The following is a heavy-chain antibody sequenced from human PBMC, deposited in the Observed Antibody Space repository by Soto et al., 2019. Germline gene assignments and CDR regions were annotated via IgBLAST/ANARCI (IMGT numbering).Heavy chain of an antibody. CDR1: GFTFSSYS. Sequence: GGSLRLSCAASGFTFSSYSMNWVRQAPGKGLEWVSYISSSSSTIYYADSVKGRFTISRDNAKNSLYLQMNSLRAEDTAVYYCAKEERAYASGSYYNWGQGTLVTVSS. CDR2: ISSSSSTI. CDR3: AKEERAYASGSYYN. D-gene: IGHD3-10*01. V-gene: IGHV3-48*01. J-gene: IGHJ4*02.